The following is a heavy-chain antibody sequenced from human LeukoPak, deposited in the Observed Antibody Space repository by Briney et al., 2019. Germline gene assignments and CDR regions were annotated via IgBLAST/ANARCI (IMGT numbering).Heavy chain of an antibody. CDR1: GGSISSYY. CDR2: IHYSGGIT. CDR3: ARGLYDSSGNEEDAFDI. J-gene: IGHJ3*02. Sequence: PSETLSLTCTVSGGSISSYYWSWIRQPPGKGLEWLGYIHYSGGITYYNPSLKSRVTISVDTSKNQFSLKLSSVTAADTAVYYWARGLYDSSGNEEDAFDIRGQGTMVTVSS. D-gene: IGHD3-22*01. V-gene: IGHV4-59*08.